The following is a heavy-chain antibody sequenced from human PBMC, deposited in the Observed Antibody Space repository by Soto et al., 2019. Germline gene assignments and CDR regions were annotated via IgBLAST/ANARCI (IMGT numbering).Heavy chain of an antibody. Sequence: SVKVSCKASGGTISSYAISWVRQAPGQGLEWMGGIIPILGIANYAQKFQGRVTITADKSTSTAYMELSSLRSEDTAVYYCARGSYYPDAFDIWGQGTMVTVSS. D-gene: IGHD3-10*01. CDR2: IIPILGIA. CDR1: GGTISSYA. CDR3: ARGSYYPDAFDI. V-gene: IGHV1-69*10. J-gene: IGHJ3*02.